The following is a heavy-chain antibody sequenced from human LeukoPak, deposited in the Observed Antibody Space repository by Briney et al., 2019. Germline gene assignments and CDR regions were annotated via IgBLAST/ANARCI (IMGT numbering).Heavy chain of an antibody. V-gene: IGHV1-46*01. Sequence: ASVKVSCKASGYTFTGYYMHWVRQAPGQGLEWMGIINPSGGSTSYAQKFQGRVTMTRDTSTSTVYMELSSLRSEDTAVYYCAITDASVTTDYWGQGTLVTVSS. CDR3: AITDASVTTDY. J-gene: IGHJ4*02. CDR2: INPSGGST. D-gene: IGHD4-17*01. CDR1: GYTFTGYY.